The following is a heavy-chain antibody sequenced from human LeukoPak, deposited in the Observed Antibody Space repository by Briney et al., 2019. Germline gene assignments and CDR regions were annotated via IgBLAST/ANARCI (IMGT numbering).Heavy chain of an antibody. CDR3: ANSNYYYMDV. V-gene: IGHV3-48*01. CDR1: GFTFNRYG. Sequence: GGSLRLSCAASGFTFNRYGMSWVRQAPGKGLEWVSYISSSSSTIYYADSVKGRFTITRDNAKNSLYLQMNSLRAEDTAVYYCANSNYYYMDVWGKGTTVTVSS. J-gene: IGHJ6*03. D-gene: IGHD4-11*01. CDR2: ISSSSSTI.